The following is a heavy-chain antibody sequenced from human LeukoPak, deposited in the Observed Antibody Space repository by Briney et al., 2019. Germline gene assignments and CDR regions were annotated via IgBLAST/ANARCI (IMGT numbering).Heavy chain of an antibody. J-gene: IGHJ5*02. CDR2: INPRGTAT. CDR1: GYSFTSHY. D-gene: IGHD3-16*01. Sequence: ASVKVSCKASGYSFTSHYMHWVRQAPGQGLEWMGLINPRGTATRYAESFQGRLTLTRDLSTSTDYMELSSLRSDDTAVYFCARDTSEGDYAWWFDPWGQGTLVTVAS. CDR3: ARDTSEGDYAWWFDP. V-gene: IGHV1-46*01.